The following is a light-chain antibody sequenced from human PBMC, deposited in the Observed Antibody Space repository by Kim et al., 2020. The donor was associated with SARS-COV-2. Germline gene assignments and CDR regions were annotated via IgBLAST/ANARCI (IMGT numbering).Light chain of an antibody. V-gene: IGLV1-44*01. CDR3: AAWDDSPDGYVV. Sequence: SVLTQPPSVSGTPGQRVSISCSGSTSNIETNTVNWYQQLPGAAPKLLIHTNNQRPSGVPDRFSGSRFGTSASLTISGLQSEDEADYFCAAWDDSPDGYVVFGGGTQLTVL. CDR2: TNN. CDR1: TSNIETNT. J-gene: IGLJ2*01.